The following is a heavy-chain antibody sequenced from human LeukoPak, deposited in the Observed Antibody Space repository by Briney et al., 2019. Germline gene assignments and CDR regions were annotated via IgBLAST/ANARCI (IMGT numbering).Heavy chain of an antibody. CDR1: GGSINNYY. Sequence: SETLSLTCTVSGGSINNYYWSWIRQPAGKGLEWIGRLYTRGSTNYNPSLKSRVTMSVDTSKNQFSLKLSSVTAADTAVFYCARGRYCSADICSAGDAFHIGGQGTMVSVSS. CDR2: LYTRGST. CDR3: ARGRYCSADICSAGDAFHI. V-gene: IGHV4-4*07. J-gene: IGHJ3*02. D-gene: IGHD2-15*01.